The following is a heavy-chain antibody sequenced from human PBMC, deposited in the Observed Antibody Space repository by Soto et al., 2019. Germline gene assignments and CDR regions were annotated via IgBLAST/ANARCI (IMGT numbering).Heavy chain of an antibody. J-gene: IGHJ4*02. Sequence: TLPLTCTVSGGSISSYYLSWIRQPPGKGLEWMGYIYYSGSTNYNPSLKSRVSISVDTSKNQFSLKLSSVTAADTAVYYCASRGRRGAGYWGQATLVHAS. CDR1: GGSISSYY. CDR2: IYYSGST. V-gene: IGHV4-59*01. CDR3: ASRGRRGAGY. D-gene: IGHD6-19*01.